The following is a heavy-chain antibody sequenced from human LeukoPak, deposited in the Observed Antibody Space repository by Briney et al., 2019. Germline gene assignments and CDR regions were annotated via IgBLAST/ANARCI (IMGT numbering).Heavy chain of an antibody. CDR2: IYSGGST. V-gene: IGHV3-66*02. Sequence: GGSLRLSCAASGFTVSSNYMSWVRQAPGKGLEWASVIYSGGSTYYADSVKGRFTISRDNSKNTLYLQMNSLRAEDTAVYYCARDDSSGYYYYYYYGMDVWGQGTTVTVSS. CDR3: ARDDSSGYYYYYYYGMDV. J-gene: IGHJ6*02. CDR1: GFTVSSNY. D-gene: IGHD3-22*01.